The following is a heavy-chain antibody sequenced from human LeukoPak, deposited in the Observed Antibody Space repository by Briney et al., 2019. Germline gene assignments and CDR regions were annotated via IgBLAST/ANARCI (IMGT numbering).Heavy chain of an antibody. V-gene: IGHV4-39*01. CDR2: IYYSGST. D-gene: IGHD1-26*01. CDR3: VSQTPLYSGSFYFDY. J-gene: IGHJ4*02. CDR1: GGSVSSVSYF. Sequence: SETLSLTCTVGGGSVSSVSYFWGWIRQPPGKGLEWIGSIYYSGSTYYNPSLKSRVTISVDPSKNRFSLKLSSVTAADTAVYYCVSQTPLYSGSFYFDYWGQGTLVTASS.